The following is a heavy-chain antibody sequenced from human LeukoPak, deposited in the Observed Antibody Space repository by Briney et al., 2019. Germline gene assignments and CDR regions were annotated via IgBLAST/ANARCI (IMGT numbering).Heavy chain of an antibody. CDR1: GYTFTGYY. CDR3: ARNLHYDFWSGFDY. V-gene: IGHV1-2*02. CDR2: INPNSGGT. D-gene: IGHD3-3*01. J-gene: IGHJ4*02. Sequence: ASVKVSCKASGYTFTGYYMHWVRQAPGQGLEWMGWINPNSGGTNYAQKFQGRVTMTRDTSISTAYMELSRLRSDDTAVYYCARNLHYDFWSGFDYWGQGTLVTVSS.